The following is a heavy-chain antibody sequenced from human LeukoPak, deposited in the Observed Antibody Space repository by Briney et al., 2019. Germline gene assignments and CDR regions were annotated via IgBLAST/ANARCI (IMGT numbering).Heavy chain of an antibody. CDR1: GFTFSSYA. V-gene: IGHV3-23*01. D-gene: IGHD5-12*01. Sequence: GGSLRLSCAASGFTFSSYAMSWVRQAPGKGLEWVSAISGSGGSTYYADSVKGRFTISRDNSKNTLYLQMNSLRAEDTAVYYCARYKSPYYYYGMDVWGQGTTVTVSS. CDR3: ARYKSPYYYYGMDV. CDR2: ISGSGGST. J-gene: IGHJ6*02.